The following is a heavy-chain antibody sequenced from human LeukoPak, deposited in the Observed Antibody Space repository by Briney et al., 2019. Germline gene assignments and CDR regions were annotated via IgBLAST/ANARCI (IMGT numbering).Heavy chain of an antibody. J-gene: IGHJ4*02. CDR2: MNPNSGNT. V-gene: IGHV1-8*01. Sequence: ASVKVSCKASGYTFTSYDINWVRQATGQGLEWMGWMNPNSGNTGYAQKFQGRVTMTRNISISTAYMELSSLRSEDTAVYYCARRYYYGSGSYYPNDYWGQGTLVTVSS. CDR1: GYTFTSYD. D-gene: IGHD3-10*01. CDR3: ARRYYYGSGSYYPNDY.